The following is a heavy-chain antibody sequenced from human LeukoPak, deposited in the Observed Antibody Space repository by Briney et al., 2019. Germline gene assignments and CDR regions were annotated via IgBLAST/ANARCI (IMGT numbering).Heavy chain of an antibody. CDR1: GGSISSGGYY. CDR2: IYYSGST. CDR3: ARGYSTHAQRLFDI. D-gene: IGHD6-13*01. Sequence: SQNLSLTCTVSGGSISSGGYYWSWIRQPPGKGLEWIGYIYYSGSTNYNPSLKSRVTISVDTSKNQFSLKLSSVTAADTAVYYCARGYSTHAQRLFDIWGQGTMVTVSS. J-gene: IGHJ3*02. V-gene: IGHV4-61*08.